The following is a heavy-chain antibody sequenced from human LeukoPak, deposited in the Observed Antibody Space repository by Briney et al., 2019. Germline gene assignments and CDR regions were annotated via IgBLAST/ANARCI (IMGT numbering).Heavy chain of an antibody. V-gene: IGHV4-39*07. CDR1: GGSISSSSYY. J-gene: IGHJ5*02. Sequence: SETLSLTCTVSGGSISSSSYYWGWIRQPPGKGLEWIGSIYYSGSTYYNPSLSSRVTISVDTSKNQFSLKLSSVTAADTAVYYCARSTYCSGGSCSHNWFDPWGQGTLVTVSS. D-gene: IGHD2-15*01. CDR3: ARSTYCSGGSCSHNWFDP. CDR2: IYYSGST.